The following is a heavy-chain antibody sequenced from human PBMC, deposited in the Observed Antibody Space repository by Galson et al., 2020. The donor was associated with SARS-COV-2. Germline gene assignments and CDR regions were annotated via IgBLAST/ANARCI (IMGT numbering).Heavy chain of an antibody. J-gene: IGHJ4*02. CDR2: IKGDGSET. V-gene: IGHV3-7*01. CDR1: GFTFNDFW. CDR3: SREGWQGGY. Sequence: GGTLRLSCEVSGFTFNDFWMSWFRQAPGKGLEWVANIKGDGSETNYADFVKGRFSISRNNAANSLYLQMNSLRVEDSAVYYCSREGWQGGYWGQGTRVTVAS. D-gene: IGHD6-19*01.